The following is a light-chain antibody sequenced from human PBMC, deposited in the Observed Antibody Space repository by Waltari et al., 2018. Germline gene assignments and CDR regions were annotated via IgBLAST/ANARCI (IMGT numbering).Light chain of an antibody. CDR3: SSYTSSSTLYV. Sequence: QSALTQPASVSGSPGQSITISCTGTSRDVGGYNYASWYQQHPGKAPKLMIYEVSNRPSGVSNRFSGSKSGNTASLTISGLQAEDEADYYCSSYTSSSTLYVFGTGTKVTVL. V-gene: IGLV2-14*01. CDR1: SRDVGGYNY. J-gene: IGLJ1*01. CDR2: EVS.